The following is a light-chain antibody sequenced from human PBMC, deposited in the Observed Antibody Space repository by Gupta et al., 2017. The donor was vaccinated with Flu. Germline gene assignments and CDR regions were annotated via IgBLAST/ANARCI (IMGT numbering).Light chain of an antibody. CDR2: EGN. CDR1: SSNIGNNY. CDR3: GTWDSSLSAWV. Sequence: QSVFTQPPSVSAAPGQKVTISCSGSSSNIGNNYVSWYQQLPGAAPNLLIYEGNKRPSGIPDRFSGSKSGTSATLGTTGLQTGDEADYYCGTWDSSLSAWVFGGGTKLTVL. J-gene: IGLJ3*02. V-gene: IGLV1-51*02.